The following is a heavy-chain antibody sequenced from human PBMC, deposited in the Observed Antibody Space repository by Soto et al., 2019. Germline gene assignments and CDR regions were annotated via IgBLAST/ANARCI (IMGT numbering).Heavy chain of an antibody. V-gene: IGHV1-2*02. CDR3: ARVYYYYYYGMDV. Sequence: SVKVSCKASGYTFTGYYMHWVRQSPGQGLEWMGWINPNSGGTNYAQKFQGRVTMTRDTSISTAYMELSRLRSNDTAVYYCARVYYYYYYGMDVWGQGTTVTVSS. CDR2: INPNSGGT. CDR1: GYTFTGYY. J-gene: IGHJ6*02.